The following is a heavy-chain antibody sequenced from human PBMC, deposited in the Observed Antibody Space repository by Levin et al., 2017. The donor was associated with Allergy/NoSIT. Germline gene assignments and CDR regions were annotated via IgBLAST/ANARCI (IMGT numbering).Heavy chain of an antibody. Sequence: GSLRLSCAASGFTFSSYGMHWVRQAPGKGLEWVAVISYDGSNKYYADSVKGRFTISRDNSKNTLYLQMNSLRAEDTAVYYCAKDHHSSSYGMDVWGQGTTVTVSS. V-gene: IGHV3-30*18. D-gene: IGHD6-13*01. J-gene: IGHJ6*02. CDR1: GFTFSSYG. CDR2: ISYDGSNK. CDR3: AKDHHSSSYGMDV.